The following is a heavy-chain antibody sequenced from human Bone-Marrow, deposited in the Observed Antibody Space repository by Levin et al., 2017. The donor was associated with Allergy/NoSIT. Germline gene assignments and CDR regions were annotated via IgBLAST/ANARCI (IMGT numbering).Heavy chain of an antibody. Sequence: LSLACAASGFTFSTYGIHWVRQAPGKGLEWVAVISYDGSNKYYADSVKGRFTISRDNSKNTLYLQMDSLRAEDTAVYYCAKQGCSSTSCYWGRKYYFDYWGQGTLVTVSS. CDR1: GFTFSTYG. CDR3: AKQGCSSTSCYWGRKYYFDY. J-gene: IGHJ4*02. V-gene: IGHV3-30*18. CDR2: ISYDGSNK. D-gene: IGHD2-2*01.